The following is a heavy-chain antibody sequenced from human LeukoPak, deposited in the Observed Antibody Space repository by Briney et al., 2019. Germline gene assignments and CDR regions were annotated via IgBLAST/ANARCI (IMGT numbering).Heavy chain of an antibody. D-gene: IGHD6-13*01. V-gene: IGHV1-2*02. CDR1: GYTFTGYY. Sequence: GASVKVSCRASGYTFTGYYMHWVRQAPGQGLEWMGWINPNSGGTNYAQKFQGRVTMTRDTSISTAYMELSRLRSDDTAVYYCARDPSAAAANNWFDPWGQGTLVTVSS. J-gene: IGHJ5*02. CDR2: INPNSGGT. CDR3: ARDPSAAAANNWFDP.